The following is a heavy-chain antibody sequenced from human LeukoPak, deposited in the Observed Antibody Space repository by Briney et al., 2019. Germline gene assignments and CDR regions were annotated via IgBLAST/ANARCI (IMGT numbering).Heavy chain of an antibody. CDR2: ISYDGSNK. J-gene: IGHJ5*02. D-gene: IGHD3-10*01. CDR1: GFTFSSYA. V-gene: IGHV3-30-3*01. CDR3: ARIGGYGSGSYSHRDYDDWFDP. Sequence: GGSLRLSCAASGFTFSSYAMHWVRQAPGKGLEWVAVISYDGSNKYYADSVKGRFTISRDNSKNTLYPQMNSLRAEDTAVYYCARIGGYGSGSYSHRDYDDWFDPWGQGTLVTVSS.